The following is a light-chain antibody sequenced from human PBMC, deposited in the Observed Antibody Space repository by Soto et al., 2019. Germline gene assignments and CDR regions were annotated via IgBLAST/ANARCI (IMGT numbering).Light chain of an antibody. V-gene: IGLV1-44*01. CDR3: AAWDDSLNGVV. CDR1: SSNIGSNI. J-gene: IGLJ2*01. Sequence: QPVLTQPPSASGTPGQRVTISCSGSSSNIGSNIVNWYQQLPGTAPKLLIYSNNRRPSGVPDRFSGSKSDTSASLAISGLQSEDEADYYCAAWDDSLNGVVFGGGTKVTVL. CDR2: SNN.